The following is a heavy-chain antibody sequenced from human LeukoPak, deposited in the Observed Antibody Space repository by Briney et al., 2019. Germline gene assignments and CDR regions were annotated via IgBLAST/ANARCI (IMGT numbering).Heavy chain of an antibody. CDR2: ISSGSTYI. Sequence: GGSLRLSCAASGFTFSSYSMNWVRLAPGKGLEWVSSISSGSTYIYYADSVKGRFTISRDNAKNSLYLQMNSLRAEDSAVYYCARDGDTSVQQSLDYWGQGTLVTVSS. CDR1: GFTFSSYS. J-gene: IGHJ4*02. CDR3: ARDGDTSVQQSLDY. D-gene: IGHD5/OR15-5a*01. V-gene: IGHV3-21*01.